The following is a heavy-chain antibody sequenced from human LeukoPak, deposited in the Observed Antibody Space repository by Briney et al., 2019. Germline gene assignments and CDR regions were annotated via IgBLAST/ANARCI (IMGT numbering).Heavy chain of an antibody. CDR3: ARIGVVLLWLYFDY. J-gene: IGHJ4*02. CDR2: IYSGGST. V-gene: IGHV3-53*01. CDR1: GFTVSSNY. Sequence: PGGSLRLSCAASGFTVSSNYMSWVRQAPGKGLEWVSVIYSGGSTYYADSVKGRFTISRDNSKNTLYLQMNSLRAEDTAVYYCARIGVVLLWLYFDYWGQGTLVTVSS. D-gene: IGHD5-18*01.